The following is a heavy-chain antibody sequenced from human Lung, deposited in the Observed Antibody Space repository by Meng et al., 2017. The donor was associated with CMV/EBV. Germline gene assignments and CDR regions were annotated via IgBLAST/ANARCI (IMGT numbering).Heavy chain of an antibody. D-gene: IGHD2-21*01. J-gene: IGHJ5*02. Sequence: GQLVGWGGGLVKPGGVLGPSCAASGFTLSDSNMNWGRQAPGKGLEWVSSISSGSTSIYYADSVKGRFTISRDNAKNSLYLQMNSLRAEDTALYYCATDKGEGFDPWGQGTLVTVSS. V-gene: IGHV3-21*01. CDR3: ATDKGEGFDP. CDR2: ISSGSTSI. CDR1: GFTLSDSN.